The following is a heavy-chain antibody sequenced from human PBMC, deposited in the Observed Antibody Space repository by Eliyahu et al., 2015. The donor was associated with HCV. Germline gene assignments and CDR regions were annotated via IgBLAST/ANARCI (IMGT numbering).Heavy chain of an antibody. Sequence: QVQLQESGPGLVKPSETLSLTCTVSGGSISSYYWSWIRQPPGKGLEWIGYIYYSGSTNYNPSLKSRVTISVDTSKNQFSLKLSSVTAADTAVYYCARDQGNWGSSFRSDAFDIWGQGTMVTVSS. J-gene: IGHJ3*02. CDR2: IYYSGST. CDR3: ARDQGNWGSSFRSDAFDI. CDR1: GGSISSYY. V-gene: IGHV4-59*01. D-gene: IGHD7-27*01.